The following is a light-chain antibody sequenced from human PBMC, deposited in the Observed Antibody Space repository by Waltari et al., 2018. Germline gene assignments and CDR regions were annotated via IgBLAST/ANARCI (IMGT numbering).Light chain of an antibody. CDR3: QQYGTSPPNT. J-gene: IGKJ4*01. Sequence: EIVLTQSPVTLSLSPGERATLSCRASQSIDSNHLAWYQQKPGQAPRLLIYGASNRATGIPDTFSGSGSGTDFTLTISRLEPEDFAVYYCQQYGTSPPNTFGGGTKVEIK. CDR1: QSIDSNH. V-gene: IGKV3-20*01. CDR2: GAS.